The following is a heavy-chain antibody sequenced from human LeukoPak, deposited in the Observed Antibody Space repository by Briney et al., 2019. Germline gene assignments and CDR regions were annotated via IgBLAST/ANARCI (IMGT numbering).Heavy chain of an antibody. V-gene: IGHV3-74*01. D-gene: IGHD6-19*01. CDR2: INPDGSST. CDR1: GFTFNTYW. Sequence: PGGSLRLSCAASGFTFNTYWMHWVRQAPGKGLVWVSRINPDGSSTDYADSVKGRFTISRDNAKNTLYLQMNSLRADDTAVYYCTRDRSSGWSLYNWFDFWGQGTLVTVSS. CDR3: TRDRSSGWSLYNWFDF. J-gene: IGHJ5*01.